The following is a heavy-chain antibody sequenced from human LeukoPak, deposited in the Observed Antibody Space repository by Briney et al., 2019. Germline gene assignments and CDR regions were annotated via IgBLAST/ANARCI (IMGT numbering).Heavy chain of an antibody. V-gene: IGHV4-34*01. Sequence: SETLSLTCAVYGSFSDHSWSWVRQPPGKGLEWIGEIDEKRRTSYSPSLTSRVTMSVDTSKNQFSLKLSSVTAADTAVYYCASYRGYYDILTGYYTGTYFDYWGQGTLVTVSS. CDR3: ASYRGYYDILTGYYTGTYFDY. CDR1: GSFSDHS. CDR2: IDEKRRT. J-gene: IGHJ4*02. D-gene: IGHD3-9*01.